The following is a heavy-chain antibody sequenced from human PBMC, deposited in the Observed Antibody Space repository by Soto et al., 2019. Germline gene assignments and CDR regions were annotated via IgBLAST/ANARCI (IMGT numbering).Heavy chain of an antibody. D-gene: IGHD6-13*01. J-gene: IGHJ6*02. CDR1: GFSLSNARMG. Sequence: QVTLKESGPVLVKPTETLTLTCTVSGFSLSNARMGVSWIRQPPGKALEWLAHIFSNDEKSYSTSLKSRLTIPKDTSKSQVILTMTNMDPVDTATYYCARTRIAAAGTASYYYYGMDVWGQGTTVTVSS. CDR3: ARTRIAAAGTASYYYYGMDV. CDR2: IFSNDEK. V-gene: IGHV2-26*01.